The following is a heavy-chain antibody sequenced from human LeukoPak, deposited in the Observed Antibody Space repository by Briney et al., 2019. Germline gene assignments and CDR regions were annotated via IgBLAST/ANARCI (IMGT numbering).Heavy chain of an antibody. D-gene: IGHD3-22*01. CDR1: VGTFSSYA. CDR3: ARGRGDSSGYYDY. Sequence: ASVKVSCKASVGTFSSYAISWVRQAPGQGLEWMGGIIPIFGTANYAQKFQGRVTITADESTSTAYMELSSLRSEDTAVYYCARGRGDSSGYYDYWGQGTLVTVSS. J-gene: IGHJ4*02. CDR2: IIPIFGTA. V-gene: IGHV1-69*13.